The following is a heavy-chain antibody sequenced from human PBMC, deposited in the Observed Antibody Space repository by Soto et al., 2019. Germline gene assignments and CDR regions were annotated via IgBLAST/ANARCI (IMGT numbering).Heavy chain of an antibody. CDR3: ATTVLGYCSGGSCYHGMDV. V-gene: IGHV1-69*02. J-gene: IGHJ6*02. D-gene: IGHD2-15*01. Sequence: QVQLVQSGAEVKKPGSSVKVSCKASGGTFSSYTISWVRQAPGQGLEWMGRIIPILGIANYAQKFQGRVTITADKSTRTAYMELSSLRSEDTAVYYCATTVLGYCSGGSCYHGMDVWGQGTTVTVSS. CDR1: GGTFSSYT. CDR2: IIPILGIA.